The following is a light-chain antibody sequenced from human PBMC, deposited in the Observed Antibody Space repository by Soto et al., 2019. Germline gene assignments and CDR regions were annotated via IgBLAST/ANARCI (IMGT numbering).Light chain of an antibody. CDR2: GAS. CDR1: QSVSSN. V-gene: IGKV3-15*01. J-gene: IGKJ1*01. CDR3: QQYNNWPWT. Sequence: EIVMTQSPATLSVSPGERATLSCRASQSVSSNLAWYQQKPGQAPRLLIYGASTRATGIPARFSGSGSGTDFTLTISSLQSEDFALYYCQQYNNWPWTFGQGTKVDIK.